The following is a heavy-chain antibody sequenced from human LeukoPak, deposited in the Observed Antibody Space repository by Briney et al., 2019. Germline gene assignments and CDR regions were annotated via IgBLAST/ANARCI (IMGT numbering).Heavy chain of an antibody. J-gene: IGHJ4*02. CDR1: GGSFGNYF. V-gene: IGHV4-59*03. CDR2: VHNSGST. CDR3: TQGAGWLIDY. Sequence: SETLSLTCTVSGGSFGNYFRGWIRQPPGRGLEWIGYVHNSGSTTYNPSLKSRGTIVLDTSRNQFSLRLSSVTAADTAMYYCTQGAGWLIDYWGQGILVSVSS. D-gene: IGHD3-16*01.